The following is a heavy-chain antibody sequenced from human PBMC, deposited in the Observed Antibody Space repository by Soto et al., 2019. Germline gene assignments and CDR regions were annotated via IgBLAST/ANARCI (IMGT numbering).Heavy chain of an antibody. CDR1: GLTFNIYD. CDR3: AIIHSGSFGFDI. D-gene: IGHD1-26*01. Sequence: VQLVESGGGVVRPGRSLRLSCTASGLTFNIYDIYWVRQAPGKGLEWVSLISYDGNNKYYADSVKGRFTISRDNSKNTLYLQMDSLRAEDTAVYHCAIIHSGSFGFDIWGQGTMVIFSS. V-gene: IGHV3-30*03. CDR2: ISYDGNNK. J-gene: IGHJ3*02.